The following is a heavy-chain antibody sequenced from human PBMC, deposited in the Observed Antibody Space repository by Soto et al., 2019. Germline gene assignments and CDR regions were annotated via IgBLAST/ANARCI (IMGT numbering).Heavy chain of an antibody. CDR2: ISYDGSNK. Sequence: SLRLSCAASGFTFSSYGMHWVRQAPGKGLEWVAVISYDGSNKYYADSVKGRFTISRDNSKNTLYLQMNSLRAEDTAVYYCAKDLTPYARYYYGMDVWGQGTTVTVSS. V-gene: IGHV3-30*18. CDR1: GFTFSSYG. CDR3: AKDLTPYARYYYGMDV. D-gene: IGHD2-2*01. J-gene: IGHJ6*02.